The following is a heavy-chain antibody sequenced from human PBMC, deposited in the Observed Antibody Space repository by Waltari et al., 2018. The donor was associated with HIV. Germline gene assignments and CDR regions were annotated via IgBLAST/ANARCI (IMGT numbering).Heavy chain of an antibody. CDR2: IYSGGST. Sequence: PGGSLRLSCAASGFTVSSNYMSWVRQAPGKGLEWVSVIYSGGSTYYADSVKGRFTISRDNSKNTLYLQMNSLRAEDTAVYYCARNTYGSGSDLDYYGMDVWGQGTTVTVSS. CDR1: GFTVSSNY. V-gene: IGHV3-53*01. D-gene: IGHD3-10*01. CDR3: ARNTYGSGSDLDYYGMDV. J-gene: IGHJ6*02.